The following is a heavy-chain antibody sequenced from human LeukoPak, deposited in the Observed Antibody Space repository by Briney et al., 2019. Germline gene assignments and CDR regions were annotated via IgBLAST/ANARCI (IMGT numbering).Heavy chain of an antibody. CDR3: AREYCSSTSCYGFDP. J-gene: IGHJ5*02. Sequence: SETLSLTCTVSGGSISSSSYYWGWIRQPPGKGLEWIGSIYYSGSTYYNPSLKSRVTMSVDTSKNQFSLKLSSVTAADTAVYYCAREYCSSTSCYGFDPWGQGTLVTVSS. V-gene: IGHV4-39*07. CDR1: GGSISSSSYY. CDR2: IYYSGST. D-gene: IGHD2-2*01.